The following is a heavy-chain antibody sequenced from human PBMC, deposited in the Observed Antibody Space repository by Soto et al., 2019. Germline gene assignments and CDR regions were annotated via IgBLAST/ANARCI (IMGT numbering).Heavy chain of an antibody. CDR2: IYYSGST. V-gene: IGHV4-39*01. CDR3: ARPSRLRFLESPLDV. D-gene: IGHD3-3*01. Sequence: KPSETLSLTCTVSGGSISSSSYYWGWIRQPPGKGLEWIGSIYYSGSTYYNPSLKSRVTISVDTSKNQFSLKLSSVTAADTAVYYCARPSRLRFLESPLDVWGQGTTVTVS. J-gene: IGHJ6*02. CDR1: GGSISSSSYY.